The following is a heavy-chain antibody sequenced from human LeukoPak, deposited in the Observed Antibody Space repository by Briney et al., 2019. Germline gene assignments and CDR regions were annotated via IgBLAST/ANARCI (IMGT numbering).Heavy chain of an antibody. V-gene: IGHV3-9*01. D-gene: IGHD6-13*01. CDR2: ISWNSGNI. CDR3: AKAYSSSWYRDFQH. J-gene: IGHJ1*01. Sequence: GGSLRLSCAASGFTLADYAMHWVRQAPGKGLEWVSGISWNSGNIGYADSVKGRFTISRDNAKNSLFLQMNSLRAEDTALYYCAKAYSSSWYRDFQHWGQGTLVTVSS. CDR1: GFTLADYA.